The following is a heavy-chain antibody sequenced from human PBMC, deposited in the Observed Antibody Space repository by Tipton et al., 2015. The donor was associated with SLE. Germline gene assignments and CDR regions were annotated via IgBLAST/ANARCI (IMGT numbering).Heavy chain of an antibody. D-gene: IGHD3-3*01. J-gene: IGHJ3*02. CDR3: ARGRPRDFWSGDAPDVLDI. CDR2: SNHSGST. Sequence: TLSLTCAVYGGSFSGYYWTWIRQPPGKGLEWIGESNHSGSTNYNPSLKSRVTISVDTSKNQFSLKLSPVTAADTAVYYCARGRPRDFWSGDAPDVLDIWGPGSMITVS. V-gene: IGHV4-34*01. CDR1: GGSFSGYY.